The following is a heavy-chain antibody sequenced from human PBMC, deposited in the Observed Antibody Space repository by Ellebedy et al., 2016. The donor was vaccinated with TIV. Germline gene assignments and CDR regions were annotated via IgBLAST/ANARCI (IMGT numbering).Heavy chain of an antibody. CDR2: ISAYNGNT. CDR1: GYTFTSYY. V-gene: IGHV1-18*04. J-gene: IGHJ3*02. D-gene: IGHD2-21*01. CDR3: AIRLQYDAFDI. Sequence: ASVKVSCXASGYTFTSYYMHWVRQAPGQGLEWMGWISAYNGNTNYAQKLQGRVTMTTDTSTSTAYMELRSLRSDDTAVYYCAIRLQYDAFDIWGQGTMVTVSS.